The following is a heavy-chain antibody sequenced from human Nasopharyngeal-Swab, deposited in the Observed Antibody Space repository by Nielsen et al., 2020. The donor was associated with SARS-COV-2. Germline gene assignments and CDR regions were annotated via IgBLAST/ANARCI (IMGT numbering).Heavy chain of an antibody. CDR1: GFTFDDYA. CDR3: AKDIKVVITTSAFGV. V-gene: IGHV3-9*01. Sequence: SLKISCAASGFTFDDYAMHWVRQAPGKGLEWVSGISWNSGSIGYADSVKGRFTISRDNAKNSLYLQMNSLRAEDTALYYCAKDIKVVITTSAFGVWGQGTMVTVSS. J-gene: IGHJ3*01. D-gene: IGHD3-22*01. CDR2: ISWNSGSI.